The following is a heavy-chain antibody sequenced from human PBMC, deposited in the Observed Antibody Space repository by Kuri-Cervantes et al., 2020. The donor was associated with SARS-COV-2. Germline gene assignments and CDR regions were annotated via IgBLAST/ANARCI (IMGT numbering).Heavy chain of an antibody. V-gene: IGHV1-69*05. CDR2: IIPMFGLP. CDR1: GGTFSNCI. CDR3: ARAPRDCRSTRCYIYSYSYMDS. J-gene: IGHJ6*03. D-gene: IGHD2-2*02. Sequence: SVKVSCKTSGGTFSNCIISWVRQAPGQGLEWMGGIIPMFGLPNYAQKFQGRVTITTDESTSTAYMDLSSLRSEDTAVYYCARAPRDCRSTRCYIYSYSYMDSWGKGTTVTVSS.